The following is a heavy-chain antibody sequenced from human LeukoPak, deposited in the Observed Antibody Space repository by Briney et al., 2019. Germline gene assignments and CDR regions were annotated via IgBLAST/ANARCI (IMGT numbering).Heavy chain of an antibody. D-gene: IGHD6-13*01. J-gene: IGHJ4*02. Sequence: GGSLRLSCAASGFTFSSYWMSWVRQAPGKGLEWVANIKQDGSEKYYVDSVKGRFTISRDNAKNSLYLQMNSLRAEGTAVYYCARVTIPYSSSWYGRYFDYWGQGTLVTVSS. V-gene: IGHV3-7*01. CDR1: GFTFSSYW. CDR3: ARVTIPYSSSWYGRYFDY. CDR2: IKQDGSEK.